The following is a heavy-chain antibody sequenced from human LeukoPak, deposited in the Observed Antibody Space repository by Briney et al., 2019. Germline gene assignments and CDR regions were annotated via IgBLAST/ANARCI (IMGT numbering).Heavy chain of an antibody. CDR3: AREGSSSGWDFPFDY. D-gene: IGHD6-19*01. CDR1: GASLSNYY. Sequence: SETLSLICTVSGASLSNYYWTWIRQPPGKGLEWIGSIYHSGSTNSGSTNYNPSLKSRVTISVDTSKNQFSLRLTSVTAADTAVYYCAREGSSSGWDFPFDYWGQGTLVTVSS. J-gene: IGHJ4*02. V-gene: IGHV4-59*01. CDR2: IYHSGSTNSGST.